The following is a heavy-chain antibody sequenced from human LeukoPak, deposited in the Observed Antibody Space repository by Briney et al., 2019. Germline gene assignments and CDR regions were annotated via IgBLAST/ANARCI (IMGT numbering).Heavy chain of an antibody. V-gene: IGHV4-59*12. Sequence: PSETLSLTCTVSGGSISSYYWSWIRQPPGKGLEWIGYIYYSGSTNYNPSLKSRVTISVDTSKNQFSLKLSSVTAADTAVYYCARIAAAGTNYMDVWGKGTTVTISS. CDR2: IYYSGST. J-gene: IGHJ6*03. D-gene: IGHD6-13*01. CDR1: GGSISSYY. CDR3: ARIAAAGTNYMDV.